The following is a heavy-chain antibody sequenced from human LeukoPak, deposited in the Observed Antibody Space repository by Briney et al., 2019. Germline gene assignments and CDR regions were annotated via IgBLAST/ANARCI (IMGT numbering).Heavy chain of an antibody. J-gene: IGHJ3*02. CDR3: ATARSVGYYYDSSGASDI. CDR2: FDPEDGET. Sequence: ASVKVSCKVSGYTLTELSMHWVRQAPGKGLEWMGGFDPEDGETIYAQKFQGRVTMTEDTSTDTAYMELSSLRSEDTAVYYCATARSVGYYYDSSGASDIWGQGTMVTVSS. CDR1: GYTLTELS. D-gene: IGHD3-22*01. V-gene: IGHV1-24*01.